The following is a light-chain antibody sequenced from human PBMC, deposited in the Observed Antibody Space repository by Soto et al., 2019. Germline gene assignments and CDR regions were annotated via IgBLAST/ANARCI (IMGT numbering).Light chain of an antibody. J-gene: IGKJ4*02. Sequence: ELVMMQSPATLSVSPGERAALSCRASRTVRDNLGWYQRKPGEPPRLLICGATTRATGIPARFSGSGSGTEFTLTISSLQSEDFAVYYCQQYNNWPRTVGGGTKV. CDR2: GAT. V-gene: IGKV3D-15*01. CDR1: RTVRDN. CDR3: QQYNNWPRT.